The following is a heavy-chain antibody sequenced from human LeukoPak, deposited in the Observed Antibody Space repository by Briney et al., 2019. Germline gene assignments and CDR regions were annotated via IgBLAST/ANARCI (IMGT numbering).Heavy chain of an antibody. CDR2: IYYSGST. CDR1: GGSISSYY. V-gene: IGHV4-59*01. D-gene: IGHD1-20*01. Sequence: PSQTLSLTCTVSGGSISSYYWSWIRQPPGKGLEWIGYIYYSGSTYYNPSLKSRVTISVDTSKNQFSLKLSSVTAADTAVYYCARDLHNWNPYYYYMDVWGKGTTVTVSS. CDR3: ARDLHNWNPYYYYMDV. J-gene: IGHJ6*03.